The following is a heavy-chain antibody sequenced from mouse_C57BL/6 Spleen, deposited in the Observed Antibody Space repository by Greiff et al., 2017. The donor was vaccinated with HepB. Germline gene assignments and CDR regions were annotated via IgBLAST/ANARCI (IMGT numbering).Heavy chain of an antibody. CDR3: ARSFNWDYFDY. V-gene: IGHV7-3*01. J-gene: IGHJ2*01. Sequence: EVMLVESGGGLVQPGGSLSLSCAASGFTFTDYYMSWVRQPPGKALEWLGFIRNKANGYTTEYSASVKGRFTISRDNSQSILYLQMNALRAEDSATYYCARSFNWDYFDYWGQGTTLTVCS. CDR2: IRNKANGYTT. CDR1: GFTFTDYY. D-gene: IGHD4-1*01.